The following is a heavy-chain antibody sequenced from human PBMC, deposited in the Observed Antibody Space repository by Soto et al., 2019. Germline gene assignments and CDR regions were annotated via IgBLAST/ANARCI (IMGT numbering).Heavy chain of an antibody. CDR2: MNPNSANT. CDR3: ARMATSGTLNWFDP. CDR1: GYTFTNYD. Sequence: QAQLVQSGAEVKEPGASVKVSCKASGYTFTNYDISWVRQATGQGLEWMGWMNPNSANTGYAQKFQGRVSMTRDTSTNKAYMELSSLRSEDTAIYYCARMATSGTLNWFDPWGQVTIVTVSS. V-gene: IGHV1-8*01. D-gene: IGHD1-26*01. J-gene: IGHJ5*02.